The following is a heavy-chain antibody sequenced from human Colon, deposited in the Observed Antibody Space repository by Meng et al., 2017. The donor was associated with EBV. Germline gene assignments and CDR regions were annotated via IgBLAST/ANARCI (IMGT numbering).Heavy chain of an antibody. Sequence: QCQLRHARAELTTPGDAVRVSCKSSGYPLTHHGISWIRQAPGQGLEWMGWISCYNGDTNYAQKLQGRVTMTTDTSTNTAYMDLRSLRSDDTAVYYCARDPSNTSGRYAYFDYWGQGTLVTVSS. CDR1: GYPLTHHG. J-gene: IGHJ4*02. CDR2: ISCYNGDT. D-gene: IGHD6-19*01. V-gene: IGHV1-18*01. CDR3: ARDPSNTSGRYAYFDY.